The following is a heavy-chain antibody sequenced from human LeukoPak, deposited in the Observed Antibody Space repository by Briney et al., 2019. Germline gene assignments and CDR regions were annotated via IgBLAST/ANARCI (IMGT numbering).Heavy chain of an antibody. J-gene: IGHJ4*02. D-gene: IGHD3-10*01. Sequence: GGSLRLSCAASGLMFSSYWMTWVRQAPGRGLEWVSSISSSSSYIYYADSVKGRFTISRDNAKNSLYLQMNSLRAEDTAVYYCARDIAMVRGVPDYWGQGTLVTVSS. CDR3: ARDIAMVRGVPDY. V-gene: IGHV3-21*01. CDR2: ISSSSSYI. CDR1: GLMFSSYW.